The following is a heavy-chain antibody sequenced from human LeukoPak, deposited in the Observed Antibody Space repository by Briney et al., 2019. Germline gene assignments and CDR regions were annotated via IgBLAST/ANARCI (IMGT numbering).Heavy chain of an antibody. CDR1: GFTPTIYA. CDR2: VPYSGKTK. V-gene: IGHV3-30*04. J-gene: IGHJ1*01. CDR3: AAYCSSTACYPPPIHEYFQH. Sequence: PRRSLRPSCALSGFTPTIYAIQWVRPAPSRGRGWVAFVPYSGKTKYYANSVKGRFTISRANSKNTVYLQMTSLRAEDTAVYYCAAYCSSTACYPPPIHEYFQHWGQGTLVTVSS. D-gene: IGHD2-2*01.